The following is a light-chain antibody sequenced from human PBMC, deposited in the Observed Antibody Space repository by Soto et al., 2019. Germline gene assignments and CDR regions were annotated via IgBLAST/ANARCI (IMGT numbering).Light chain of an antibody. V-gene: IGKV1-39*01. CDR1: HNIRGY. CDR2: AAS. Sequence: DIQMTQSPSSLSASVRDRVTITCRASHNIRGYLNWYQKKPGKVPKLLIYAASILQSGVPSRFSGSGSGTGFNLTINNLQTEDFATYYCQQAKSFTVSFGQGTRLEIK. CDR3: QQAKSFTVS. J-gene: IGKJ5*01.